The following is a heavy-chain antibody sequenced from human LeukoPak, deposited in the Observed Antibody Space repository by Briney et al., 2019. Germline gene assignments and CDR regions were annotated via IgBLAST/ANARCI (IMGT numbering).Heavy chain of an antibody. CDR1: GFTFSIYT. Sequence: PGRSLRLSCAASGFTFSIYTIHCDGSNKYYGDSVKGRFTISRDNSKNTLYLQMNSLRVEDTAVYYCARDRGYRSFDYWGQGTLVTVSS. J-gene: IGHJ4*02. D-gene: IGHD6-19*01. CDR3: ARDRGYRSFDY. V-gene: IGHV3-30*07. CDR2: DGSNK.